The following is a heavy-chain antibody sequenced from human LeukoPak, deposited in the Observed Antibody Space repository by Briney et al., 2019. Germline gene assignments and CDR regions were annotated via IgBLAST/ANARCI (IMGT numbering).Heavy chain of an antibody. CDR1: GYTFTGYY. D-gene: IGHD2-15*01. Sequence: ASVKVSCKACGYTFTGYYMHWVRQAPGQGLEWMGWINPNSGGTNYAQKSQGRVTMTRDTSISTAYMELSRLRSDDTAVYYCARDLGYCSGGSCYSRYMDVWGKGTTVTVSS. CDR2: INPNSGGT. V-gene: IGHV1-2*02. CDR3: ARDLGYCSGGSCYSRYMDV. J-gene: IGHJ6*03.